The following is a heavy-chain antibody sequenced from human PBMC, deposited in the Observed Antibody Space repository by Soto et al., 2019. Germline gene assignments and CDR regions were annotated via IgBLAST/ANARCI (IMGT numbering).Heavy chain of an antibody. CDR2: IYYSGST. CDR1: GGTISSYY. CDR3: ARVYSGSYSDY. Sequence: PSETMSLTCTVSGGTISSYYLSWIRQPPGKGLEWIGYIYYSGSTNYNPSLKSRVTIFVDKSKNQFSLKLTSVTAADTAVYYCARVYSGSYSDYWGQGTLVTVSS. J-gene: IGHJ4*02. D-gene: IGHD1-26*01. V-gene: IGHV4-59*12.